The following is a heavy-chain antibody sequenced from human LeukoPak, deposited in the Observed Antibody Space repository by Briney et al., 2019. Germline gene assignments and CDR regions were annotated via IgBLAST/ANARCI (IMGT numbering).Heavy chain of an antibody. CDR1: GGTFSSYA. D-gene: IGHD3-10*01. CDR2: IIPIFGTA. CDR3: AREGNVGVRGALPTGVYYMDV. J-gene: IGHJ6*03. V-gene: IGHV1-69*06. Sequence: GASVKVSCKASGGTFSSYAISWVRQAPGQGLEWMGGIIPIFGTANYAQKFQGRVTITADKSTSTAYMELSSLRSEDTAVYYCAREGNVGVRGALPTGVYYMDVWGKGTTVTISS.